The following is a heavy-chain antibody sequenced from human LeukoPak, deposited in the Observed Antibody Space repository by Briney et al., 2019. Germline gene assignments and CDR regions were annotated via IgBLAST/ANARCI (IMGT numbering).Heavy chain of an antibody. D-gene: IGHD5-12*01. J-gene: IGHJ4*02. CDR3: ARDRSSAGYAELDY. CDR1: GGTFSSYA. V-gene: IGHV1-69*13. Sequence: SVKVSCKASGGTFSSYAISWVRQAPGPGLEWMGGIITIFGTANYAQTFQGRVTITADESTSTAYMELSSLRCEDPAVSYCARDRSSAGYAELDYWDRGPLLTV. CDR2: IITIFGTA.